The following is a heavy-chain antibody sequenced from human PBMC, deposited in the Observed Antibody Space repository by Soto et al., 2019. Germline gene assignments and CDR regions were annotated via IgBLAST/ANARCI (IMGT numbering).Heavy chain of an antibody. Sequence: ASVKVSCKASGYTFSSIGISWARQAPGQGLEWMGWISPYKGNTYYAQRLQGRVTMTTDTSTSTAYMELRSLRSDDTAVYYCARDLDGSGNYYTDYWGQGTLVTVSS. J-gene: IGHJ4*02. CDR2: ISPYKGNT. D-gene: IGHD3-10*01. CDR3: ARDLDGSGNYYTDY. CDR1: GYTFSSIG. V-gene: IGHV1-18*01.